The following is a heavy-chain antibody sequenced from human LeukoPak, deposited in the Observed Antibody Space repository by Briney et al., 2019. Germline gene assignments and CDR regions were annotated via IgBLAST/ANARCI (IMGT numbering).Heavy chain of an antibody. D-gene: IGHD2-2*01. CDR1: GYTFTSYG. CDR3: ARDSRYCSSTSCRYAGSFGC. J-gene: IGHJ4*02. Sequence: ASVKVSCKASGYTFTSYGISWVRQAPGQGLEWMGWISAYNGNTNYAQKLQGRVTMTTDTSTSTAYMELRSLRSDDTAVYYCARDSRYCSSTSCRYAGSFGCWGQGTLVTVSS. V-gene: IGHV1-18*01. CDR2: ISAYNGNT.